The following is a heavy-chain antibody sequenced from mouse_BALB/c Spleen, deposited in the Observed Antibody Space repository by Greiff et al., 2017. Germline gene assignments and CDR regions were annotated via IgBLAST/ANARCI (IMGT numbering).Heavy chain of an antibody. CDR1: GYSFTGYY. CDR2: INPYNGAT. D-gene: IGHD2-4*01. CDR3: ARSSTMTSTEAMDY. Sequence: EVQLQQSGPELVKPGASVKISCKASGYSFTGYYMHWVKQSHVKSLEWIGRINPYNGATSYNQNFKDKASLTVDKSSSTAYMELHSLTSEDSAVYYCARSSTMTSTEAMDYWGQGTSVTVSS. J-gene: IGHJ4*01. V-gene: IGHV1-31*01.